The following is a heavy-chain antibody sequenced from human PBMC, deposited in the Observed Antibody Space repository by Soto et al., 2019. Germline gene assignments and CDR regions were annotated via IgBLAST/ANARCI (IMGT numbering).Heavy chain of an antibody. CDR3: ARDGYCISTTCYFLPDV. CDR2: ISSSSSTI. Sequence: VGSLRLSCAASGFSISRFGMNWVRQAPGKGLEWVSYISSSSSTIYYADSVKGRFTISRDNAKNSLYLQMNSLRDEDTAVYYCARDGYCISTTCYFLPDVWGQGTSVTVSS. D-gene: IGHD2-2*03. V-gene: IGHV3-48*02. CDR1: GFSISRFG. J-gene: IGHJ6*02.